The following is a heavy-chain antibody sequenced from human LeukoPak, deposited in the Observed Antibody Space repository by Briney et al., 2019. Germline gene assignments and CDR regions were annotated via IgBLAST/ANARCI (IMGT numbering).Heavy chain of an antibody. V-gene: IGHV4-59*01. CDR1: GGSISSYY. CDR2: IYYSGST. J-gene: IGHJ4*02. Sequence: SETLSLTCTVSGGSISSYYWSWIRQPPGKGLEWIGYIYYSGSTNYNPSLKSRVTISVDTSKNQFSLKLSSVTAADTAVYYCARRYCSGGNCYYFDSWGQGTLVTVSS. D-gene: IGHD2-15*01. CDR3: ARRYCSGGNCYYFDS.